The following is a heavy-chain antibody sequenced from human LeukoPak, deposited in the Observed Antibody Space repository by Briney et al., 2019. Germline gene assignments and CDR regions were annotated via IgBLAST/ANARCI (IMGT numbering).Heavy chain of an antibody. CDR1: GGSISSYY. J-gene: IGHJ4*02. D-gene: IGHD7-27*01. CDR2: IYYSGST. Sequence: SETLSLTCTVSGGSISSYYWSWIRQPPGKGLEWIGYIYYSGSTNYDPSLKSRVTISVDTSKNQFSLKLSSVTAADTAVYYCARDELGFFDYWGQGTLVTVSS. CDR3: ARDELGFFDY. V-gene: IGHV4-59*12.